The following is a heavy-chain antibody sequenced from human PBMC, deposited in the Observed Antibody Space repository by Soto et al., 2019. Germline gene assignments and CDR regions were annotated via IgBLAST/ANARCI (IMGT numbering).Heavy chain of an antibody. V-gene: IGHV3-7*05. CDR2: IKEDGSEK. CDR3: VRDAGIAVFDY. J-gene: IGHJ4*02. Sequence: EVQLVESGGGLVQPGGSLRLSCAASGFTLSSYWMSWVRQAPGKGLEWVANIKEDGSEKYYVDSVKGRFTISRDNAKKSLYLQMNSLRAEDTAVYYCVRDAGIAVFDYWGQGTLVTV. D-gene: IGHD6-19*01. CDR1: GFTLSSYW.